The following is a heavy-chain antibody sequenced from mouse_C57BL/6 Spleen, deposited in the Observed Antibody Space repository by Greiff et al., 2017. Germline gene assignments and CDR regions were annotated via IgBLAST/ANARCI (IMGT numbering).Heavy chain of an antibody. J-gene: IGHJ1*03. CDR2: IDPSDSYT. D-gene: IGHD1-1*01. V-gene: IGHV1-59*01. Sequence: QVQLQQPGAELVRPGTSVKLSCKASGYTFTSYWMHWVKQRPGQGLEWIGVIDPSDSYTNYNQKFKGKATLTVDTSSSTAYMQLSSLTSGDSAVYYCARRRYYGSSRYFDVWGTGTTVTVSS. CDR3: ARRRYYGSSRYFDV. CDR1: GYTFTSYW.